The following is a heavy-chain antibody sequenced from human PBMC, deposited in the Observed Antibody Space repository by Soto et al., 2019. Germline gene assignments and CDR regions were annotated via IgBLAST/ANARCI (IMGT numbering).Heavy chain of an antibody. CDR1: GGSISSSSYY. Sequence: SETLSLTCTVSGGSISSSSYYWGWIRQPPGKGLEWIGSIYYSGSTYYNPSLKSRVTISVDTSKNQFSLKLSSVTAADTAVYYCARERPDGARLDPWGKRTMVTVPQ. D-gene: IGHD6-6*01. CDR3: ARERPDGARLDP. J-gene: IGHJ5*02. V-gene: IGHV4-39*07. CDR2: IYYSGST.